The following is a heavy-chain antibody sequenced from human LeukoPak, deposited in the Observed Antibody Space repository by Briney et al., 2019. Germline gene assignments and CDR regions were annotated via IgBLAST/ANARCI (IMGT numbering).Heavy chain of an antibody. J-gene: IGHJ4*02. D-gene: IGHD3-22*01. CDR2: IWYDGSNK. V-gene: IGHV3-33*01. CDR1: GFTFSSYG. Sequence: PGRSLRLSCAASGFTFSSYGMLWVRQAPGEGLEWVAVIWYDGSNKYSADSVKGRFTISRDNSKNTLYLQMNSLRAEDTAVYYCARDPGSSGYYYESEAEGYSDYWGQGTLVTVSS. CDR3: ARDPGSSGYYYESEAEGYSDY.